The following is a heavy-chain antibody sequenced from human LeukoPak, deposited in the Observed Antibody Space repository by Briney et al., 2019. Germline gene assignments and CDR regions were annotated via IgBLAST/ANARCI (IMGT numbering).Heavy chain of an antibody. CDR3: ANGSEDPLGYGYYDYLDY. CDR1: GFTFSSYG. V-gene: IGHV3-23*01. J-gene: IGHJ4*02. CDR2: ISSSGGST. Sequence: GGSLRLSCAASGFTFSSYGMSWVRQAPGKGLEWVSVISSSGGSTSYADAVKGRFTISRDNSKNTLYLQMNSLRAEDTAVYYCANGSEDPLGYGYYDYLDYWGQGTLDTVS. D-gene: IGHD4-17*01.